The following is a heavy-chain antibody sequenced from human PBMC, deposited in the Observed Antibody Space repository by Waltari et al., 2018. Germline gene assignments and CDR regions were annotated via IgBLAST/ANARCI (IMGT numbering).Heavy chain of an antibody. CDR3: ARGNTKYGMDV. D-gene: IGHD2-8*01. Sequence: EVQLVESGGHLIQPGGSLRVPCAASGFTVRSYYRNWVRQAPGKGLEWVSILYHAGNTYYADSVKGRFTFSRDNSKNTLYLQMNSLRAEDTAVYYCARGNTKYGMDVWGPGTTVTVSS. CDR2: LYHAGNT. V-gene: IGHV3-53*01. CDR1: GFTVRSYY. J-gene: IGHJ6*02.